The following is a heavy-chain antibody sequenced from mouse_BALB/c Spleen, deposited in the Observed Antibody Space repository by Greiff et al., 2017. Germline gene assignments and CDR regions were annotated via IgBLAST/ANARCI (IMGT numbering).Heavy chain of an antibody. CDR2: IYPGNGDT. D-gene: IGHD2-2*01. CDR1: GYTFTSYN. CDR3: ARDYGYDGGDWYFDV. Sequence: QVQLQQPGAELVKPGASVKMSCKASGYTFTSYNMHWVKQTPGQGLEWIGAIYPGNGDTSYNQKFKGKATLTADKSSSTAYMQLSSLTSEDSAVYYCARDYGYDGGDWYFDVWGAGTTVTVSS. V-gene: IGHV1-12*01. J-gene: IGHJ1*01.